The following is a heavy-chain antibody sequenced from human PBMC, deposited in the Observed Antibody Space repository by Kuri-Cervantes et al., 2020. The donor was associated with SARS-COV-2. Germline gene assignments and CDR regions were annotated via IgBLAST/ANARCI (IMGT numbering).Heavy chain of an antibody. J-gene: IGHJ4*02. V-gene: IGHV3-9*01. CDR3: TKDLAGLGMTH. Sequence: GGSLRLSCAASGFTFDDYAMHWVRQAPGKGLEWVSGISWNSGSIGYADSVKGRFTISRGNSNNTLYLQMNILRSEDTAVYYCTKDLAGLGMTHWGQGTLVTVSS. CDR1: GFTFDDYA. CDR2: ISWNSGSI. D-gene: IGHD7-27*01.